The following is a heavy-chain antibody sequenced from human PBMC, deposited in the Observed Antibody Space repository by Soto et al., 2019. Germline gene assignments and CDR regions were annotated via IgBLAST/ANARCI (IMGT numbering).Heavy chain of an antibody. J-gene: IGHJ6*02. CDR2: ISYDGSNK. V-gene: IGHV3-30*18. Sequence: QVQLVESGGGVVQPGRSLRLSCAASGFTFSSYGMHWVRQAPGKGLEWVAVISYDGSNKYYADSVKGRFTISRDNSKNTLYLQMNSLRAGDTAVYYCAKGGIAAPVYYYYGMDVWGQGTTVTVSS. D-gene: IGHD6-13*01. CDR3: AKGGIAAPVYYYYGMDV. CDR1: GFTFSSYG.